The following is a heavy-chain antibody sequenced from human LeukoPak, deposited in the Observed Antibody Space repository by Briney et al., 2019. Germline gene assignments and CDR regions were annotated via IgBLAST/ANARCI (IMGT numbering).Heavy chain of an antibody. CDR2: IYSGGST. Sequence: GGSLRLSCAAPGFTVSSNYMSWVRQAPGKGLEWVSVIYSGGSTYYADSVKGRFTISRDNSKNTLYLQMNSLRAEDTAVYYCARYSSSCNWFDPWGQGTLVTVSS. V-gene: IGHV3-66*01. CDR3: ARYSSSCNWFDP. CDR1: GFTVSSNY. D-gene: IGHD6-13*01. J-gene: IGHJ5*02.